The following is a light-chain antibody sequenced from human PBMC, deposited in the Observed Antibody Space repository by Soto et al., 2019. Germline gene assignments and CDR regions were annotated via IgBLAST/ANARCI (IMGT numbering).Light chain of an antibody. J-gene: IGKJ1*01. V-gene: IGKV3-20*01. CDR1: QTFSSIY. Sequence: EGGLKQAPGTLSLSTGERATLSCRASQTFSSIYLAWYQQKPGQAPRLLIYGASSRATGIPDRFSGSGSGTDFTLTISRLEPEDFAVYYCHQYVSWTCGQGTKVDI. CDR3: HQYVSWT. CDR2: GAS.